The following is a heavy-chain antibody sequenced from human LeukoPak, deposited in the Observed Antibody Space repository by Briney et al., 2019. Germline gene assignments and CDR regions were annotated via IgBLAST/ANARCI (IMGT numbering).Heavy chain of an antibody. J-gene: IGHJ4*02. CDR2: VYYSGTT. CDR1: GGSITSSTYY. CDR3: ARDGDGIAATGILF. Sequence: SETLSLTCTVSGGSITSSTYYWGWIRQPPGKGLEWIGSVYYSGTTYYNPSLKSRVTISVDTSKNQFSLKLSSVTAADTAVYYCARDGDGIAATGILFWGQGTLVTVSS. V-gene: IGHV4-39*07. D-gene: IGHD6-13*01.